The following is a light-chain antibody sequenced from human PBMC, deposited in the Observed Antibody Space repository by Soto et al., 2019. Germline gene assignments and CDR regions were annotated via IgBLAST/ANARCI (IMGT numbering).Light chain of an antibody. Sequence: DIQMTQSPSSLSAFVGDRVTIACRASQNIAKYFNWYQQKPGRAPTLLIHAASTLQSGVPSRFSGSGSGTDFTLTISGLQAEDFATYYCQQTYIFPWTFGQGTKVEI. V-gene: IGKV1-39*01. CDR1: QNIAKY. CDR3: QQTYIFPWT. CDR2: AAS. J-gene: IGKJ1*01.